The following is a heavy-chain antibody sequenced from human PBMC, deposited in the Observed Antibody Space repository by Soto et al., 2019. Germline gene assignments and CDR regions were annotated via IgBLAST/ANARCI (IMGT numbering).Heavy chain of an antibody. CDR1: SGSISSNSYL. Sequence: SETLSLTCSVSSGSISSNSYLWGWIRQPPGKGLEWIGAILYSGDTYYSESLKSRVTMSVDTAKNQFSLKLNSVTAADTAVYYCARQGRNTKIVILRHYATDFWGQGTGVTVSS. J-gene: IGHJ6*02. D-gene: IGHD3-22*01. CDR2: ILYSGDT. V-gene: IGHV4-39*01. CDR3: ARQGRNTKIVILRHYATDF.